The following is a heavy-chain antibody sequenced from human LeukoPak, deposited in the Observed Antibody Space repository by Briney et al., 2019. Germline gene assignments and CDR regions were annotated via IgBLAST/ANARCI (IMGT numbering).Heavy chain of an antibody. Sequence: GGSLRLSCAASGFAFSSYGMHWVRQAPGKGLEGVAVISYDGSNKYYADSVKGRFTISRDNSKNTLYLQMNSLRAEDTAVYYCAKDSKYSSKFGLWGYFDYWGQGTLVTVSS. J-gene: IGHJ4*02. CDR3: AKDSKYSSKFGLWGYFDY. V-gene: IGHV3-30*18. D-gene: IGHD6-13*01. CDR1: GFAFSSYG. CDR2: ISYDGSNK.